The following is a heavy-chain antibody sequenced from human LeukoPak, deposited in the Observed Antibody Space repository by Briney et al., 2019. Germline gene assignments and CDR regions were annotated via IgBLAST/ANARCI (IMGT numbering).Heavy chain of an antibody. V-gene: IGHV4-39*01. CDR2: IYYSGSP. J-gene: IGHJ4*02. CDR3: ARLPLGGGYYSDY. Sequence: SETLSLTCTVSGGSISSSSYYWGWSRQPPGKGLEWIGRIYYSGSPYYNPSLKSPVTISVDTSKNQFSLKLSSVTAADTAVYYCARLPLGGGYYSDYWGQGTLVTVSS. D-gene: IGHD3-16*01. CDR1: GGSISSSSYY.